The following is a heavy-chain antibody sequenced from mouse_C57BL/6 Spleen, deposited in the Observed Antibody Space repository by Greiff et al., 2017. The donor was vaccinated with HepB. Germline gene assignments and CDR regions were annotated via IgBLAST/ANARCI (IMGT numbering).Heavy chain of an antibody. CDR3: ASHYGSSYGFAY. J-gene: IGHJ3*01. CDR2: IDPEDGET. D-gene: IGHD1-1*01. Sequence: EVQRVESGAELVKPGASVKLSCTASGFNIKDYYMHWVKQRTEQGLAWIGRIDPEDGETKYAPKFQGKATITADTSSNTAYLQLSSLTSEDTAVYYCASHYGSSYGFAYWGQGTLVTVSA. CDR1: GFNIKDYY. V-gene: IGHV14-2*01.